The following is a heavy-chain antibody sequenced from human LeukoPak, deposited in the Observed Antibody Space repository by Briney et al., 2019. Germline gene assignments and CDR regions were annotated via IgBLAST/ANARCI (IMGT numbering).Heavy chain of an antibody. CDR3: ARDSVGASSAFDI. D-gene: IGHD1-26*01. CDR1: GFTFSRYS. CDR2: ISSSSSTI. V-gene: IGHV3-48*04. J-gene: IGHJ3*02. Sequence: GGXLRLSCAASGFTFSRYSMNWVRQAPGKGLEWVSYISSSSSTIYYADSVKGRFTISRDNAKNSLYLQMNSLRAEDTAVYYCARDSVGASSAFDIWCQGTMVTVSS.